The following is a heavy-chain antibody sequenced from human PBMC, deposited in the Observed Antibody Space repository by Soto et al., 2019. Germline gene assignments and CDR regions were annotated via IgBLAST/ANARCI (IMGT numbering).Heavy chain of an antibody. CDR1: GYTFTSYG. CDR2: ISAYNGNT. CDR3: ARHYGSGSYLGSYFDY. V-gene: IGHV1-18*01. D-gene: IGHD3-10*01. Sequence: GASVKVSCKASGYTFTSYGISWVRQAPGQGLEWMGWISAYNGNTNYAQKLQGRVTMTTDTSTSTAYMELRSLRSDDTAVYYCARHYGSGSYLGSYFDYWGQGTLVTVYS. J-gene: IGHJ4*02.